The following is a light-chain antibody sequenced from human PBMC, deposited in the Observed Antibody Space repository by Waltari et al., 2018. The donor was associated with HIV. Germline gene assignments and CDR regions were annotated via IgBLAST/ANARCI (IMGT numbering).Light chain of an antibody. CDR1: QDISNY. V-gene: IGKV1-27*01. CDR3: QKYDSAPRT. Sequence: DIQMTQSPSSLSASVGDRVTITCRASQDISNYLAWYQQKPGKLPKLLIYAASSLHSGVPSRFSGSGSGTDFTLTIGGLQPEDVATYYCQKYDSAPRTFGQGTKVEIK. CDR2: AAS. J-gene: IGKJ1*01.